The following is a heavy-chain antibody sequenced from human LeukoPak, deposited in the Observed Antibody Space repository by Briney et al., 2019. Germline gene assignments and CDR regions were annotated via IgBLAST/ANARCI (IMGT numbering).Heavy chain of an antibody. V-gene: IGHV4-34*01. J-gene: IGHJ4*02. CDR3: ARGVGMAGFDY. CDR2: INHSGST. Sequence: SETLSLTCAVYVGSFSGYYWSWVRQPPGKGLEWIGEINHSGSTNFNSSLKSRLTISVDTSRNQFSLKLSSVTAADTAVYYCARGVGMAGFDYWGQGNLVTVSS. D-gene: IGHD5-24*01. CDR1: VGSFSGYY.